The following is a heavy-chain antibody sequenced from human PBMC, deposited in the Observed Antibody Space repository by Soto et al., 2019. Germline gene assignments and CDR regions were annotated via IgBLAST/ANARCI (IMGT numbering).Heavy chain of an antibody. D-gene: IGHD5-12*01. Sequence: SVKGSCKASGGTFSSYTISWVRQAPGQGLEWMGRIIPILGIANYAQKFQGRVTITADKSTSTAYMELSSLRSEDTAVYYCAREAPYSGYVPYYFDYWGQGTLVTVSS. V-gene: IGHV1-69*04. CDR1: GGTFSSYT. CDR2: IIPILGIA. J-gene: IGHJ4*02. CDR3: AREAPYSGYVPYYFDY.